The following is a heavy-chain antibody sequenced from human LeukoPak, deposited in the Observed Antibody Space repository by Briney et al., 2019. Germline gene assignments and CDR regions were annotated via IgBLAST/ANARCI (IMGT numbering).Heavy chain of an antibody. J-gene: IGHJ4*02. V-gene: IGHV4-34*01. D-gene: IGHD5-18*01. CDR1: GGSISSYY. Sequence: SETLSLTCTVSGGSISSYYWSWIRQPPGKGLEWIGEINHSGSTNYNPSLKSRVTISVDTSKNQFSLKLSSVTAADTAVYYCARTGYSYGFDFDYWGQGTLVTVSS. CDR2: INHSGST. CDR3: ARTGYSYGFDFDY.